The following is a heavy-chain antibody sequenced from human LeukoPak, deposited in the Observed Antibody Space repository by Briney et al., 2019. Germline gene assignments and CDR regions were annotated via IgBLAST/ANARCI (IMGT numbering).Heavy chain of an antibody. CDR3: ARAGQEWFGELGFDQ. V-gene: IGHV3-7*01. CDR2: IKQDGSER. J-gene: IGHJ4*02. D-gene: IGHD3-10*01. CDR1: GFSFSRYW. Sequence: GGSLRLSCAASGFSFSRYWMSWVRQAPGKGLEWVANIKQDGSERNYVESVKGRFTISRDNAKNSLYLQTNSLRAEDTAVYYCARAGQEWFGELGFDQWGQGTLVIVSS.